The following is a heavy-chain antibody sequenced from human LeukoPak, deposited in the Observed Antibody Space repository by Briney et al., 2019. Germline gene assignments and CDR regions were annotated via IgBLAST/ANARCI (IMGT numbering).Heavy chain of an antibody. V-gene: IGHV4-31*03. CDR1: GGSISSGGYY. Sequence: RPSETLSLTCTVSGGSISSGGYYWSWIRQHPGKGLEWIGYIYYSGSTYYNPSLKSRVTISVDTSKNQFSLKLSSVTAADTAVYYCARGRDIVLMVYAIPLLDYWGQGTLVTVSS. CDR3: ARGRDIVLMVYAIPLLDY. J-gene: IGHJ4*02. D-gene: IGHD2-8*01. CDR2: IYYSGST.